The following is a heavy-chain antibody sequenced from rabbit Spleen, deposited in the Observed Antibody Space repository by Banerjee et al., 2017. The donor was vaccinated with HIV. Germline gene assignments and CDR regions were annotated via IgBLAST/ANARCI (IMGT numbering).Heavy chain of an antibody. CDR2: IDLVFDIT. V-gene: IGHV1S47*01. D-gene: IGHD1-1*01. CDR1: GFDFNRYG. Sequence: QEQLVESGGGLVQPGGSLKLSCKASGFDFNRYGVSWVRQAPGKGLEWIGYIDLVFDITYYANWVNGRFTISSHNAQNTLYLQLNSLTAADTATYYCVRGASSSGYYSLWGQGTLVTVS. J-gene: IGHJ6*01. CDR3: VRGASSSGYYSL.